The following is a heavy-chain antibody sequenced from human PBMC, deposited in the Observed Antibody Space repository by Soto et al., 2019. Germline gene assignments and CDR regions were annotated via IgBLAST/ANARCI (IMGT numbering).Heavy chain of an antibody. Sequence: SEPLCLTCTASGSSVSSGSYQGTWIRQPPGKGLEWIGYIHVSGSTNDNPSLKGRVTMSIDTSKNQFSLKLSSVTAADTAVYYCASVGHGLDVWGHVTKVTVSS. D-gene: IGHD3-16*01. J-gene: IGHJ6*02. CDR1: GSSVSSGSYQ. CDR2: IHVSGST. CDR3: ASVGHGLDV. V-gene: IGHV4-61*01.